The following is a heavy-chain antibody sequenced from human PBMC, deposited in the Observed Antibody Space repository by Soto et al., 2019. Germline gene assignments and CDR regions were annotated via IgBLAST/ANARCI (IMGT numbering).Heavy chain of an antibody. CDR2: ISGSGGST. D-gene: IGHD3-10*01. Sequence: EVQLLESGGGLVQPGGSLRLXCAASGFTFSSYAMSWVRQAPGKGLEWVSAISGSGGSTYYADSVKGRFTIXXXXXXXXXXXXXXXXXAEDTAVYYCAKGPHYYYYGMDVWGQGTTVTVSS. J-gene: IGHJ6*02. CDR1: GFTFSSYA. V-gene: IGHV3-23*01. CDR3: AKGPHYYYYGMDV.